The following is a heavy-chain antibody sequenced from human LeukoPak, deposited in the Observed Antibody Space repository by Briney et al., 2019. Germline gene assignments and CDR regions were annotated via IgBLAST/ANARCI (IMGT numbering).Heavy chain of an antibody. D-gene: IGHD5-12*01. CDR2: INTYPGTP. V-gene: IGHV7-4-1*02. CDR3: VRQYSGYESLYFYS. CDR1: VGTFSSYA. J-gene: IGHJ4*02. Sequence: ASVKVTCKASVGTFSSYAISWVRQAPGQGLAWMGWINTYPGTPTYATVFTARFIFSLHRSVSTAYLTINSLKAEDIALHYSVRQYSGYESLYFYSCGQGDLVTVSS.